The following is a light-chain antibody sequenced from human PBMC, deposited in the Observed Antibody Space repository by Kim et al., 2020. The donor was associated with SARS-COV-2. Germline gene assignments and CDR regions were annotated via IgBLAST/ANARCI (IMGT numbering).Light chain of an antibody. CDR1: VLAKKY. V-gene: IGLV3-27*01. CDR2: KDS. Sequence: SYELTQPSSVSVSPGQTARITCSGDVLAKKYARWFQQKPGQAPVLVIYKDSERPSGIPERFSGSRSGTTVTLTISGAQVEDEADYYCYSAPVNSVVFGGGTQLTVL. J-gene: IGLJ2*01. CDR3: YSAPVNSVV.